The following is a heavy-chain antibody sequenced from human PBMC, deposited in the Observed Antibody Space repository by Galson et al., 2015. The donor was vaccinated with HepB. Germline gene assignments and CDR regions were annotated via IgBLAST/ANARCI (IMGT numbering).Heavy chain of an antibody. CDR3: ARDVGSSWVDY. D-gene: IGHD6-13*01. J-gene: IGHJ4*02. Sequence: SLRLSCAASGFTFSSYSMNWVRQAPGKGLEWVSYISSSSSTIYYADSVKGRFTISRDNAKNSLYLQMNSLRAEDTAVYYCARDVGSSWVDYWGQGTLVTVSS. V-gene: IGHV3-48*01. CDR2: ISSSSSTI. CDR1: GFTFSSYS.